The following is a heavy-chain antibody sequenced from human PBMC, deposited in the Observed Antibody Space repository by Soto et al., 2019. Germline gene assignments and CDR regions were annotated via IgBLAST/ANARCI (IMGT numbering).Heavy chain of an antibody. V-gene: IGHV1-69*08. Sequence: QVQLVQSGAEVKKPGSSVKVSCKASGGTFSSYTISWVRQAPGQGLEWMGRLIPILGIANYAQKFQGRVTITADKSTSTAYMELSSLRSEDTAVYYCARDGTVVVAATGGFDYWGQGTLVTVSS. D-gene: IGHD2-15*01. CDR1: GGTFSSYT. J-gene: IGHJ4*02. CDR3: ARDGTVVVAATGGFDY. CDR2: LIPILGIA.